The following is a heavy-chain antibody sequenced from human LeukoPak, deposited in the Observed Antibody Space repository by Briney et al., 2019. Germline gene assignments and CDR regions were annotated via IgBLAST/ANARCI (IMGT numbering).Heavy chain of an antibody. J-gene: IGHJ3*02. CDR1: GGSLSGFY. Sequence: PSETLSLTCGVYGGSLSGFYWNWIRQPPGKGLEWIGYIYYSGSTYYNPSLKSRVTISVDTSKNQFSLKLSSVTAADTAVYYCARAVLLWFGDEKDAFDIWGQGTMVTVSS. V-gene: IGHV4-30-4*08. CDR3: ARAVLLWFGDEKDAFDI. D-gene: IGHD3-10*01. CDR2: IYYSGST.